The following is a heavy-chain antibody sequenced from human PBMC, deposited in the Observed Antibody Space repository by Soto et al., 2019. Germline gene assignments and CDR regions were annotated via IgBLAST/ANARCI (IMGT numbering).Heavy chain of an antibody. D-gene: IGHD6-19*01. CDR2: IYYSGST. CDR3: AAVAGPETYYYYYGMDV. J-gene: IGHJ6*02. CDR1: GGSISSSSYY. V-gene: IGHV4-39*01. Sequence: XETLSLTCTVSGGSISSSSYYWGWIRQPPGKGLEWIGSIYYSGSTYYNPSLKSRVTISVDTSKNQFSLKLSSVTAADTAVYYCAAVAGPETYYYYYGMDVWGQGTTVTVSS.